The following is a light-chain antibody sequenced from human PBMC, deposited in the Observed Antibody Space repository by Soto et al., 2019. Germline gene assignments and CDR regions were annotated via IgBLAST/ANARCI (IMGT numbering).Light chain of an antibody. Sequence: EIVLTKSPGILSLSPGERATLSYRGSQSVRSSYLACYQQKPGLAPRLLIYDASSRATGIPDRFSGSGSGTDFTLTISRMEPEDLAVYDCQQHGTSPITVGQCTRLEIK. CDR1: QSVRSSY. CDR2: DAS. V-gene: IGKV3D-20*01. CDR3: QQHGTSPIT. J-gene: IGKJ5*01.